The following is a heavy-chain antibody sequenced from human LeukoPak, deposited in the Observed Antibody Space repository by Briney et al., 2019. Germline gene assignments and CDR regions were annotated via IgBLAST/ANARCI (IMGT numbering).Heavy chain of an antibody. D-gene: IGHD2-21*01. CDR3: ARGVVRPLKYYYYGMDV. V-gene: IGHV3-30-3*01. CDR2: ISYDGSNK. CDR1: GFTFSSYA. J-gene: IGHJ6*02. Sequence: AGGSLRLSCAASGFTFSSYAMHWVRQAPGKGLEWVAVISYDGSNKYYADSVKGRFTISRDNSKNTLYLQMNSLRAEDTAVYYCARGVVRPLKYYYYGMDVWGQGTTVTVSS.